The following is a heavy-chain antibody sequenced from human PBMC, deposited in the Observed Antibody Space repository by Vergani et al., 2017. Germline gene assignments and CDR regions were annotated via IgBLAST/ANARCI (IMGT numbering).Heavy chain of an antibody. CDR1: GFTFRSYS. Sequence: DVQLVESGGGLVKPGGSLRLSCAASGFTFRSYSMNWVRQAPGKGLEWVSSISSSSSYIYYADSVKGRFTISRDNAKNSLYLQMNSLRAEDTAVYYCARDAKNWGRDAFDIWGQGTMVTVSS. V-gene: IGHV3-21*01. CDR3: ARDAKNWGRDAFDI. J-gene: IGHJ3*02. D-gene: IGHD7-27*01. CDR2: ISSSSSYI.